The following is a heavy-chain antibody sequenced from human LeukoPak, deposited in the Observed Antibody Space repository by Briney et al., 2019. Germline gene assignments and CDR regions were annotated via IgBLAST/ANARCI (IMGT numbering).Heavy chain of an antibody. CDR2: ITGSGGST. D-gene: IGHD2-21*02. Sequence: PGESLRLSCAASGCTFSSYGMGWVRQVPGKGLEWVSGITGSGGSTYYADSVKGRFTISRDNSKNTIYLQMNSLRAEETAIYYWAKDANKRLVVGTASGYWGQGTLVTVSS. V-gene: IGHV3-23*01. J-gene: IGHJ4*02. CDR1: GCTFSSYG. CDR3: AKDANKRLVVGTASGY.